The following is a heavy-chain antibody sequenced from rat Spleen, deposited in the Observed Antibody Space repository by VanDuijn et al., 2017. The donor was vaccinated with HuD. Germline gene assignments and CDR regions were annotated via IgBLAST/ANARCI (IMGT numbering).Heavy chain of an antibody. CDR1: GFTLSDHF. D-gene: IGHD1-12*03. J-gene: IGHJ3*01. CDR3: TRGWLSPYNWFAY. CDR2: INYDGGST. Sequence: EVQLVESDGGLVQPGRSLKLSCTASGFTLSDHFMAWVRQAPTKGLEWVATINYDGGSTYYRDSVKGRFTISRDNAKSTLYLQMNSLRSEDTATYYCTRGWLSPYNWFAYWGQGTLVTVSS. V-gene: IGHV5-29*01.